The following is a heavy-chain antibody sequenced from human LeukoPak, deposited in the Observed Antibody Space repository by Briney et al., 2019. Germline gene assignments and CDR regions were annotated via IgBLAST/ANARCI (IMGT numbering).Heavy chain of an antibody. CDR2: IRYDGSNK. D-gene: IGHD6-25*01. V-gene: IGHV3-30*02. J-gene: IGHJ4*02. CDR3: AKDMAATLDY. CDR1: GLTFSSYG. Sequence: GGSLRLSCAASGLTFSSYGMHWVRQAPGKGLEWVAFIRYDGSNKYYADSVKGRFTISRDNSKNTLYLQMNSLRAEDTAVYYCAKDMAATLDYWGQGTLVTVSS.